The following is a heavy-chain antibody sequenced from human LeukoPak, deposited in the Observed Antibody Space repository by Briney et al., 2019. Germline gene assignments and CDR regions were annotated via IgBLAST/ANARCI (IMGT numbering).Heavy chain of an antibody. CDR2: IHYSGTT. D-gene: IGHD3/OR15-3a*01. J-gene: IGHJ2*01. V-gene: IGHV4-59*01. CDR3: VRENGWTHWYFDL. CDR1: GGSISGYY. Sequence: SETLSLTCTVSGGSISGYYWSWIRQTPGKGLEWIGSIHYSGTTNYNPSLKSRLTISVDTSKNQFSPNVTSVSAADTAGYYCVRENGWTHWYFDLWGRGALVTVSS.